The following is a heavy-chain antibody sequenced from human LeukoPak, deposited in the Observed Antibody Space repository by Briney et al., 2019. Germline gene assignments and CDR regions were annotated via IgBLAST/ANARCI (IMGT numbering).Heavy chain of an antibody. CDR3: ARDLGQYYDTSDNWFDP. J-gene: IGHJ5*02. V-gene: IGHV3-74*01. D-gene: IGHD3-22*01. Sequence: GGSLRLSCAASGFTFSTYTMNWVRQAPGKGLVWVSRINSDGINTSYADSVKGRFTISRDNAKNTLNLQMNSLRAEDTAVYYCARDLGQYYDTSDNWFDPWGQGTLVTVSS. CDR2: INSDGINT. CDR1: GFTFSTYT.